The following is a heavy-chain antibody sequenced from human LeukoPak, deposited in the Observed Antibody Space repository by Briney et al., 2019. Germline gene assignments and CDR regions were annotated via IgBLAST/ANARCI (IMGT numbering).Heavy chain of an antibody. CDR2: IRYDGSNK. Sequence: GGSLRLSCAASGFTFSSYGMHWVRQAPGKGLEWVAFIRYDGSNKYYADSVKGRFTISRDNSKNTLYLQMNSLRAEDTAVYYCANQGSSWYEVDYWGQGTLVTVSS. D-gene: IGHD6-13*01. J-gene: IGHJ4*02. CDR3: ANQGSSWYEVDY. CDR1: GFTFSSYG. V-gene: IGHV3-30*02.